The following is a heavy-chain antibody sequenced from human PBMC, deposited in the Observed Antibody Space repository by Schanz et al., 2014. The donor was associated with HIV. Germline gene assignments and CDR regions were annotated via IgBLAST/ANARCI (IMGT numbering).Heavy chain of an antibody. J-gene: IGHJ4*02. CDR2: ISWNSGSI. CDR1: GFNFEDYA. D-gene: IGHD3-16*01. Sequence: VQLVESGGGVVQPGRSLRLSCAASGFNFEDYAMHWVRQAPGKGLEWVSGISWNSGSIGYADSVKGRFTISRDNAKNSLYLQMNSLRAEDTALYYCARDGFYKRSKRFVILFDLWGRGTLVTVSS. CDR3: ARDGFYKRSKRFVILFDL. V-gene: IGHV3-9*01.